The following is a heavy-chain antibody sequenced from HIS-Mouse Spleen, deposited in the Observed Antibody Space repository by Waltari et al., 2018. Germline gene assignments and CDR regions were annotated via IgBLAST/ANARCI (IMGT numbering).Heavy chain of an antibody. D-gene: IGHD3-10*01. CDR3: TSEWGGSGSYIDY. CDR1: GFTFGDYA. V-gene: IGHV3-49*03. Sequence: EVQLVESGGGLVQPGRSLRLSCTASGFTFGDYAMSWFRQVTGKGLDWVGFIGSKAYGGKTESAASVKGRFTISRDNSKSIAYLQMNSLKTEDTAVYYCTSEWGGSGSYIDYWGQGTLVTVSS. CDR2: IGSKAYGGKT. J-gene: IGHJ4*02.